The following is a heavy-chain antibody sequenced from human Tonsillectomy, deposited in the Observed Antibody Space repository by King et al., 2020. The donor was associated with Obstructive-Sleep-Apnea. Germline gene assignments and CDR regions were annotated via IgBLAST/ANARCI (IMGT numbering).Heavy chain of an antibody. V-gene: IGHV4-4*02. D-gene: IGHD6-19*01. CDR3: ARGRVAVAGARNSGFDY. Sequence: VQLQESGPGLVKPSGTLSLSCAVSGGSISSSNWWSWVRQSPGKGLEWIGEIYHSGSTNYDPSLKSRVTISVDKSKNQFSLKLSSVTAADTAIYYCARGRVAVAGARNSGFDYWGQGTLVTVSS. J-gene: IGHJ4*02. CDR2: IYHSGST. CDR1: GGSISSSNW.